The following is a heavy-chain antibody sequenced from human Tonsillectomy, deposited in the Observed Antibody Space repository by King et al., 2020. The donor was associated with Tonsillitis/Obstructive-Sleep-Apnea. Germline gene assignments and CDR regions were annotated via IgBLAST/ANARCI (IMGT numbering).Heavy chain of an antibody. D-gene: IGHD2-2*01. J-gene: IGHJ5*02. CDR1: GYTFTSYD. Sequence: QLVQSGAEVKKPGASVKVSCKASGYTFTSYDINWVRQATGQGLEWMGWMNPNSGNTGYAQKFQGRVTMTRNTSISTAYMELSSLRSEDTAVYYCARGWFFCRSTSCSDNWFDPWGQGTLVTVSS. CDR3: ARGWFFCRSTSCSDNWFDP. CDR2: MNPNSGNT. V-gene: IGHV1-8*01.